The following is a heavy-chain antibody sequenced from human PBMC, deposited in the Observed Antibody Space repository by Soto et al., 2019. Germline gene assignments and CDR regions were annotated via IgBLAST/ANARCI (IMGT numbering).Heavy chain of an antibody. V-gene: IGHV1-69*12. CDR3: AREDGYSYGHNWFDP. CDR2: IIPIFGTA. CDR1: VGTFSSYA. Sequence: QVQLVQSGAEVKKPGSSVKVSCKASVGTFSSYAISWVRQAPGQGLEWMGGIIPIFGTANYAQKFQGRVTITADESTSTAYMELSSMRSEDTAVYYCAREDGYSYGHNWFDPWGQGTLVTVSS. D-gene: IGHD5-18*01. J-gene: IGHJ5*02.